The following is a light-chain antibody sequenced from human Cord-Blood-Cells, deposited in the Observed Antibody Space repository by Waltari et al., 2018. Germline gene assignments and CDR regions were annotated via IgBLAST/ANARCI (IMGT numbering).Light chain of an antibody. V-gene: IGLV2-14*01. CDR1: SSDVGGYKY. CDR3: SSYTSSSVV. Sequence: QSALTQPASVSGSPGQSITISCTGISSDVGGYKYVSWYQQHPGKAPKLMVYDVSKRPSGVSNRFSGSKSGNTASLTISGLQAEDEADYYCSSYTSSSVVFGGGTKLTVL. CDR2: DVS. J-gene: IGLJ2*01.